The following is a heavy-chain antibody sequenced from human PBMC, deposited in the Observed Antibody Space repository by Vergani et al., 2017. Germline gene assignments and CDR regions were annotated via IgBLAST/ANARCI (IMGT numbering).Heavy chain of an antibody. J-gene: IGHJ6*03. CDR3: ARAHQYCSSTSCRIYCYYYMDV. Sequence: QVQLQESGPGLVKPSETLSVTCIVSGGSSSNDDSYWSWIRQPPGKGLEWIGYIYYSRSAYYNPSLESRLTISLDSSRTQFSLKMVSVTAGDTAVYYCARAHQYCSSTSCRIYCYYYMDVWGKGTTVTVSS. CDR1: GGSSSNDDSY. D-gene: IGHD2-2*01. V-gene: IGHV4-30-4*08. CDR2: IYYSRSA.